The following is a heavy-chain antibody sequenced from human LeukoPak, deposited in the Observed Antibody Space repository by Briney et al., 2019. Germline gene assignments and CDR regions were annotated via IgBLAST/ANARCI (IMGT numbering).Heavy chain of an antibody. CDR3: ARDHWSGSGFRLYGMDV. J-gene: IGHJ6*04. CDR1: GYTFTAYG. CDR2: ISGYNGNT. Sequence: ASVKVSCKAPGYTFTAYGISWVRQAPGQGHEWMGWISGYNGNTKYVQKFQGRVTMTTDTPTSTVYMELRSLRSDDTAVYYCARDHWSGSGFRLYGMDVWGKGTTVTVSS. D-gene: IGHD3-10*01. V-gene: IGHV1-18*04.